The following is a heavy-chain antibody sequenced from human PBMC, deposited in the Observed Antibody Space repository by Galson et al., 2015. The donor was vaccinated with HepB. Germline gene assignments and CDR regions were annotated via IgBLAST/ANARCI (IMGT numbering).Heavy chain of an antibody. CDR2: ISSSSSTI. CDR3: ASSPKYYYDSSGYYVVDY. V-gene: IGHV3-48*04. J-gene: IGHJ4*02. Sequence: SLRLSCAASGFTFSSYSMNWVRQAPGKGLEWVSYISSSSSTIYYADSVKGRFTISRDNAKNSLYLQMNSLRAEDTAVYYCASSPKYYYDSSGYYVVDYWGQGTLVTVSS. CDR1: GFTFSSYS. D-gene: IGHD3-22*01.